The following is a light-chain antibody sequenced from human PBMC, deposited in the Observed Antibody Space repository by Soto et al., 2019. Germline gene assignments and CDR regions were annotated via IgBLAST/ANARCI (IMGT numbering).Light chain of an antibody. CDR2: DAS. CDR3: QQCRNWPLT. J-gene: IGKJ4*01. V-gene: IGKV3-15*01. Sequence: ENVMTQSPATLFVSPGEGGTLSRKASQNVYNNLAWYQQRPGQPPRLLIYDASTRATGISARFSGSGYGTEFTLTISSLQSEDFAVYFCQQCRNWPLTFGGGTKV. CDR1: QNVYNN.